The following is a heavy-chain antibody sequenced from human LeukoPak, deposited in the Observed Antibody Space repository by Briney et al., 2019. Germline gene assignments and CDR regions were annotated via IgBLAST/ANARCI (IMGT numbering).Heavy chain of an antibody. D-gene: IGHD2-21*01. J-gene: IGHJ4*02. CDR2: FYPGDADP. V-gene: IGHV5-51*01. CDR3: PRVLIRGDESDH. CDR1: GSSFTIFW. Sequence: GGSLKTPFQASGSSFTIFWIAWVGRMPGKGLEWMGVFYPGDADPSYNPSFQGQVTISADKSISTAYLQWSSLKASDSAMYYCPRVLIRGDESDHWGQGTLVTVSS.